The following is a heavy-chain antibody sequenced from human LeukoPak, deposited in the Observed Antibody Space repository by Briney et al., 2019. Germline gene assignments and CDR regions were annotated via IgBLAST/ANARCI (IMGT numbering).Heavy chain of an antibody. J-gene: IGHJ6*04. CDR1: GFTFSSFE. V-gene: IGHV3-48*03. CDR2: ISTSGGTK. Sequence: GGSLRLSCAASGFTFSSFEMNWVRQAPGRGLEWLSHISTSGGTKYYADSVKGRFTISRDNAENSVYLQMNSLRAEDTAVYYCAELGITMIGGVWGKGTTVTISS. CDR3: AELGITMIGGV. D-gene: IGHD3-10*02.